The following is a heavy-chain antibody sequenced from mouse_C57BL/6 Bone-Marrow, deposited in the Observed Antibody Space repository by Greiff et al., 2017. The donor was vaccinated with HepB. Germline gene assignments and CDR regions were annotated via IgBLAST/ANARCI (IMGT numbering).Heavy chain of an antibody. CDR1: GFTFSDYY. Sequence: EVKVVESGGGLVQPGGSLKLSCAASGFTFSDYYMYWVRQTPEKRLEWVAYISNGGGSTYYPDTVKGRFTIARANAKNTLYLQMSRLKSEDTTMYYCAIHGMDYWGQGTSVTVSS. CDR2: ISNGGGST. V-gene: IGHV5-12*01. J-gene: IGHJ4*01. CDR3: AIHGMDY.